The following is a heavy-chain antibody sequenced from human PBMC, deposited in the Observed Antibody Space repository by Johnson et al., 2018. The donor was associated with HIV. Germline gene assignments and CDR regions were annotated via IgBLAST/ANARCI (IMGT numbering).Heavy chain of an antibody. V-gene: IGHV3-9*01. Sequence: EVQLVESGGGLVQPGRSLRLSCAASGFTFDDYAMHWVRQAPGKGLEWVSGTTWNGGNTGYVDSVKGRFIISRDNAKNSLYLQMNSLRAEDTAVYYCARAVGAGGIWGQGTMVTVSS. CDR1: GFTFDDYA. D-gene: IGHD1-26*01. CDR3: ARAVGAGGI. J-gene: IGHJ3*02. CDR2: TTWNGGNT.